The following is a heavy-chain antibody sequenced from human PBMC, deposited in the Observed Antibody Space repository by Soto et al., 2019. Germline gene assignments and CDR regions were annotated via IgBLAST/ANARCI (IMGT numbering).Heavy chain of an antibody. CDR3: ARDRRYDFWSGYRGGYYYYGMDV. CDR1: GYTFTTYG. J-gene: IGHJ6*02. Sequence: ASVKVSCKASGYTFTTYGISWVRQAPGQGLEWMGWISAYSGDTNYSQKLQGRFTMTTDTSTSTAYMDLRSLRSDDTAVYYCARDRRYDFWSGYRGGYYYYGMDVWGQGTTVTVSS. D-gene: IGHD3-3*01. V-gene: IGHV1-18*01. CDR2: ISAYSGDT.